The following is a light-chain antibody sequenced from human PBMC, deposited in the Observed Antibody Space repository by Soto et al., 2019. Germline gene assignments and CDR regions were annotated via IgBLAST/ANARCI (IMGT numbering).Light chain of an antibody. CDR1: SSDVGGYNY. CDR3: QSTDTSGTFWV. Sequence: QSVLTQPRSVSGSPGQSVTISCTGTSSDVGGYNYVSWYQQHPGKAPKLMIYDVSKRPSGVPDRFSGSKSGNTASLTISGLQAEDEADYYCQSTDTSGTFWVFGGGTKLTVL. V-gene: IGLV2-11*01. CDR2: DVS. J-gene: IGLJ3*02.